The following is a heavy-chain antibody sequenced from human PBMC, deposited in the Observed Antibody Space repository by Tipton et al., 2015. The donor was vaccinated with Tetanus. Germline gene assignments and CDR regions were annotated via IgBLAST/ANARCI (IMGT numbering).Heavy chain of an antibody. D-gene: IGHD3-10*01. Sequence: SLRLSCAASGFTFSSYAMHWVRQAPGKGLEWVAVISYDGSNKYYADSVKGRFTISRDNSKNTLYLQMNSLRAEDTAVYYCARDQAEVYYGSGSYLGMDVWGQGTTVPVSS. CDR2: ISYDGSNK. CDR3: ARDQAEVYYGSGSYLGMDV. V-gene: IGHV3-30*04. CDR1: GFTFSSYA. J-gene: IGHJ6*02.